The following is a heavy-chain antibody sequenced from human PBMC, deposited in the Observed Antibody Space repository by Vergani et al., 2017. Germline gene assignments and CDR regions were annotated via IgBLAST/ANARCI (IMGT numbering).Heavy chain of an antibody. CDR3: AKDLLTYGSGLFDY. CDR1: GGTFSSYG. J-gene: IGHJ4*02. V-gene: IGHV3-30*18. CDR2: ISYDGSNK. Sequence: QVQLVQSGAEVKKPGSSVKVSCKASGGTFSSYGMHWVRQAPGKGLEWVAVISYDGSNKYYADSVKGRFTISRDNSKNTLYLQMNSLRAEDTAVYYCAKDLLTYGSGLFDYWGQGTLVTVSS. D-gene: IGHD3-10*01.